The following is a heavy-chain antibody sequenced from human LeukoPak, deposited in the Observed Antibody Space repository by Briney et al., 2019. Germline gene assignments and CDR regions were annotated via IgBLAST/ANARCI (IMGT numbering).Heavy chain of an antibody. D-gene: IGHD1-26*01. V-gene: IGHV3-21*01. CDR1: GFTFSSYS. Sequence: GGSLRLSCAASGFTFSSYSMNWVRQAPGKGLEWVSSISSSSSYIYYADSVKGRFTISRDNAKNSLYLQMNSLRAEDTALYYCARDRGSYYLAFFDYWGQGTLITVSS. CDR2: ISSSSSYI. J-gene: IGHJ4*02. CDR3: ARDRGSYYLAFFDY.